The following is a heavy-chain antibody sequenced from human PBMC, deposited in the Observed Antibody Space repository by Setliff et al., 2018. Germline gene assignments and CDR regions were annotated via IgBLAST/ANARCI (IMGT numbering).Heavy chain of an antibody. V-gene: IGHV4-34*01. CDR2: INHSGST. D-gene: IGHD2-2*01. CDR1: SGSFSGYY. J-gene: IGHJ5*02. Sequence: PSETLSLTCAVYSGSFSGYYWSWIRQPPGKGLEWIGEINHSGSTNYNPSLKSRVTISVDTSKNQFSLKLSSVTAADTAVYYCARGVYCSSTSCSPGLNWFDPWGQGTLVTVSS. CDR3: ARGVYCSSTSCSPGLNWFDP.